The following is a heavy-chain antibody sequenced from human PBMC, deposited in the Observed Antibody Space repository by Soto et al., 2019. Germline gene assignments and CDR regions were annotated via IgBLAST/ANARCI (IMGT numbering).Heavy chain of an antibody. Sequence: SETLSLTCPVSGCSISSYYWSWIRQPPGKGLEWIGYIYYSGSTNYNPSLKSRVTISVDTSKNQFSLKLSSVTAADTAVYYCARHEDGYNLYYYYGMDVWGQGTTVTVSS. CDR2: IYYSGST. CDR3: ARHEDGYNLYYYYGMDV. V-gene: IGHV4-59*08. D-gene: IGHD5-12*01. CDR1: GCSISSYY. J-gene: IGHJ6*02.